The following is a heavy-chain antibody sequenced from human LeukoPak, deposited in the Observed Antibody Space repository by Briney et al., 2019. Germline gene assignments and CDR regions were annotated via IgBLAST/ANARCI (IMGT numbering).Heavy chain of an antibody. V-gene: IGHV4-39*01. Sequence: PAESLSLTCTVSGASISSDCFYWGWLRPPPGKGREWIGTIYYNADTFYNPSPESRVTMSVDTSASQFSLKLSSVTTADTAVYYCAVLLYRHGHSFDSWGQGTLVTVSS. D-gene: IGHD3-16*02. CDR1: GASISSDCFY. CDR2: IYYNADT. J-gene: IGHJ5*01. CDR3: AVLLYRHGHSFDS.